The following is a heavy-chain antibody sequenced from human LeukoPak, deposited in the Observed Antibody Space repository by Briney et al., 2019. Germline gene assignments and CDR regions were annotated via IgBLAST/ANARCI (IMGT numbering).Heavy chain of an antibody. J-gene: IGHJ4*02. Sequence: GGSLRLPCAASVFTFSSYWMHWVRQAPGKGLVWVSRINNDGTNTVYADSVKGRFTISRDNARNTLYLQMSSLRVEDTAVYYCVRGFLGPDYWGQGSLVIVSS. CDR2: INNDGTNT. CDR1: VFTFSSYW. D-gene: IGHD3-10*01. V-gene: IGHV3-74*01. CDR3: VRGFLGPDY.